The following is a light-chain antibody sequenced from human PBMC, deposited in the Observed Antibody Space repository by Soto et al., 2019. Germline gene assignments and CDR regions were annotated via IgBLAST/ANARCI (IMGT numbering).Light chain of an antibody. Sequence: EIVLTQSPGTLSLSPGERATLSCRASQSVSSSYLAWYQQKPGQAPRLLIYGASSRATGIPDRFSGSGSGTDFTLTISRLEPVDFAVYYCRQYGSSPLFPFGPGTKVDIK. J-gene: IGKJ3*01. CDR1: QSVSSSY. CDR2: GAS. CDR3: RQYGSSPLFP. V-gene: IGKV3-20*01.